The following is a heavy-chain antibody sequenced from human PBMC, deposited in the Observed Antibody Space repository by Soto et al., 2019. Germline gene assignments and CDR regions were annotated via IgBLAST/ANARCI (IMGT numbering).Heavy chain of an antibody. CDR3: ARVPDR. CDR1: GGSISSGGYS. D-gene: IGHD2-2*01. V-gene: IGHV4-30-2*01. J-gene: IGHJ5*02. Sequence: PSDTLSLTCAVSGGSISSGGYSWSWTRQPPGKGLEWIGYIYHGGSTYYNPSLKSRVTISVDRSKNQFSLKLSSVTAADTAVYYCARVPDRWGQGTLVTVSS. CDR2: IYHGGST.